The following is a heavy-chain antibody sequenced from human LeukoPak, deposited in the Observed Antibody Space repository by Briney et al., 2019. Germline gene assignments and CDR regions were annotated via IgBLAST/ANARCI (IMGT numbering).Heavy chain of an antibody. V-gene: IGHV3-23*01. CDR3: SRDPNGDYVGAFDFQR. J-gene: IGHJ1*01. CDR1: GFTFSSYA. Sequence: GGSLRLSCAASGFTFSSYAMSWVRQAPGKGLEWVSDISGSGGSTYYADSVKGRFTISRDNSKNTLYLQMNSLRAEDTAVYYCSRDPNGDYVGAFDFQRWGQGTLVTVSS. D-gene: IGHD4-17*01. CDR2: ISGSGGST.